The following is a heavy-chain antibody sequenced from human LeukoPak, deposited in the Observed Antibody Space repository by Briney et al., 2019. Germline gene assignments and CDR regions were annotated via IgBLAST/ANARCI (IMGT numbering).Heavy chain of an antibody. V-gene: IGHV3-21*04. CDR1: GFTFSSYS. CDR2: ISSSSSYI. CDR3: AKAGSGSS. D-gene: IGHD3-10*01. Sequence: GGSLRLSCAASGFTFSSYSMNWVRQAPGKGLEWASSISSSSSYIYYADSVKGRFTISRDNSKNTLYLQMNSLRAEDTAVYYCAKAGSGSSWGQGTLVTVSS. J-gene: IGHJ5*02.